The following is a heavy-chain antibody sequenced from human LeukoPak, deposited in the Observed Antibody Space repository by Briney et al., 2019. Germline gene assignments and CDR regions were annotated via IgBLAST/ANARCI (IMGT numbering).Heavy chain of an antibody. CDR1: GFTFTDYS. D-gene: IGHD5-12*01. Sequence: GGSLRLSCAASGFTFTDYSMTWVRQAPGKGLEWVASISTVSTYTFYSDSVKGRFTISRDNAKNTLYLQMNSLRAEDTAVYYCARDYLCASDIWGQGTMVTVSS. CDR3: ARDYLCASDI. J-gene: IGHJ3*02. CDR2: ISTVSTYT. V-gene: IGHV3-21*01.